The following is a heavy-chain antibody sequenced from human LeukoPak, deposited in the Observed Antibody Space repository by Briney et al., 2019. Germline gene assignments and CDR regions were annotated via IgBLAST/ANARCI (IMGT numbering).Heavy chain of an antibody. CDR1: GYTFTGYY. CDR3: AKGLLLEYYYMDV. V-gene: IGHV1-2*02. CDR2: INPNSGGT. Sequence: ASVRVSCKASGYTFTGYYIHWVRQAPGQGLGWMGWINPNSGGTNYGQKFQGRVTMTRDTSISTAYMELSRLRSDDTAVYYCAKGLLLEYYYMDVWGKGTTVTVSS. J-gene: IGHJ6*03. D-gene: IGHD2/OR15-2a*01.